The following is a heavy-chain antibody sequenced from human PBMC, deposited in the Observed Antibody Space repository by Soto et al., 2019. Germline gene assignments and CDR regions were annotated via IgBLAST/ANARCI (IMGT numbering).Heavy chain of an antibody. J-gene: IGHJ5*02. Sequence: SETLSLTCAVSGGSISSGGYSWSWIRQPPGKGLEWIGYIYHSGSTYYNPSLKSRVTISVDRSKNQFSLKLSSVTAADTAVYYCAVLGSSSWQNWFDPWGQGXLVTVYS. D-gene: IGHD6-13*01. CDR2: IYHSGST. CDR3: AVLGSSSWQNWFDP. CDR1: GGSISSGGYS. V-gene: IGHV4-30-2*01.